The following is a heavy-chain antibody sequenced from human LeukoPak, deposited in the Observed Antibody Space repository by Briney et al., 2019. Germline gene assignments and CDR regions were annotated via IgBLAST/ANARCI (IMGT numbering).Heavy chain of an antibody. CDR3: TLPDY. V-gene: IGHV3-49*04. CDR2: IGGKTYDETT. J-gene: IGHJ4*02. Sequence: GSLRLSCTASGSTFGDYAMNWVRQAPGRGLEWVGLIGGKTYDETTEYATSVKGRFTISRNDSKSIAYLQMSILKTEDTGVYYCTLPDYWGQGTLVTVSS. CDR1: GSTFGDYA.